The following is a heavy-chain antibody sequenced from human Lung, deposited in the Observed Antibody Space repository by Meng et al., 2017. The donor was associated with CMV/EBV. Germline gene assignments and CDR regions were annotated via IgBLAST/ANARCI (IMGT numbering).Heavy chain of an antibody. V-gene: IGHV3-23*01. CDR2: IVGAGGKT. CDR3: AKDRRFGHDILTVLDY. CDR1: GFKFDSYA. D-gene: IGHD3-9*01. J-gene: IGHJ4*02. Sequence: GESXKISCAASGFKFDSYAMSWVRQAPGKGLEWVAAIVGAGGKTHYADSVRGRFTISRDNFKNTLYLEMDSLRGEDTAVYYCAKDRRFGHDILTVLDYWGQGXLVTVSS.